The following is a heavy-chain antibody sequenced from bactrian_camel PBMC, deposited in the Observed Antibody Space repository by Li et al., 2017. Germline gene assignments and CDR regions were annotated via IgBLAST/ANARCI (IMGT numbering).Heavy chain of an antibody. D-gene: IGHD6*01. CDR1: ETRYC. CDR2: MDSLGRT. J-gene: IGHJ6*01. V-gene: IGHV3S53*01. CDR3: AGEQYGGCRASAAFGV. Sequence: HVQLVESGGGSVQPGGSLRLSCAFSETRYCMGWFRQPPGKDRVGVAVMDSLGRTKYADSVNGRFTISKGNRKTILYLEMHNLKPEDTGLYYCAGEQYGGCRASAAFGVWGQGTQVTVS.